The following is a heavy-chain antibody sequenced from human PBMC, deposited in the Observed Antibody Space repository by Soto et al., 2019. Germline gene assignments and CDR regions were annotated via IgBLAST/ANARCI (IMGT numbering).Heavy chain of an antibody. CDR3: ASELRLANYYYYYYMDV. D-gene: IGHD6-19*01. J-gene: IGHJ6*03. CDR2: IWYDGSNK. V-gene: IGHV3-33*01. CDR1: GFTFSSYG. Sequence: QVQLVESGGGVVQPGRSLRLSCAASGFTFSSYGMHWVRQAPGKGLEWVAVIWYDGSNKYYADSVKGRFTISRDNSKNTQYLQMNSLRAEDTAVYYWASELRLANYYYYYYMDVWGKGTTVTVS.